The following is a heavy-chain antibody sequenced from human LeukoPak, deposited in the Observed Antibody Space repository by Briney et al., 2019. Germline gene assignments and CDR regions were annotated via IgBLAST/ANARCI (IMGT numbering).Heavy chain of an antibody. Sequence: SETLSLTCTVSGGSISSYYWSWIRQPPGKGLEWIGYIYYSRSTNYNPSLKSRVTISVDTSKNQFSLKLSSVTAADTAVYYCAGSYGSGSTFDYWGQGTLVTVSS. J-gene: IGHJ4*02. V-gene: IGHV4-59*08. D-gene: IGHD3-10*01. CDR3: AGSYGSGSTFDY. CDR1: GGSISSYY. CDR2: IYYSRST.